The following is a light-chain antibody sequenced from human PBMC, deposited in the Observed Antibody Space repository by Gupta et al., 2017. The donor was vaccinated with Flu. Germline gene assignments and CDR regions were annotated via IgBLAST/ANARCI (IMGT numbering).Light chain of an antibody. J-gene: IGLJ1*01. V-gene: IGLV2-8*01. CDR3: SSYAGSNIRYV. CDR1: SSDVDDYNY. Sequence: QSALTQPPSASGSPGPSVTISCTGTSSDVDDYNYVSWYQQHPGKAPKLMIYEVSKRPSGVPDRFSGSKSGNTASLTVSGLQAEDEADYYCSSYAGSNIRYVFGTGTKVTVL. CDR2: EVS.